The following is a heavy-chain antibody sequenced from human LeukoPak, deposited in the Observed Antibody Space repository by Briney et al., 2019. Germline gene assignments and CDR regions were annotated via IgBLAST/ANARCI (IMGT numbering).Heavy chain of an antibody. CDR1: GFTFSSYW. D-gene: IGHD3-3*01. CDR2: IKQDGSEK. J-gene: IGHJ4*02. Sequence: PVGSLRLSCAASGFTFSSYWMSWVRQAPGKGLEWVANIKQDGSEKYYVVSVKGRFTISRDNAKNSLYLQMNSLRAEDTAVYYCARIERTSYYDFWSGYYTCFYFDYWGQGTLVTVAS. CDR3: ARIERTSYYDFWSGYYTCFYFDY. V-gene: IGHV3-7*01.